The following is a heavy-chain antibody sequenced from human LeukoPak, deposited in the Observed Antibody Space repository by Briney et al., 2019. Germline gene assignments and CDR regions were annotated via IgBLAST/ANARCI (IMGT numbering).Heavy chain of an antibody. V-gene: IGHV4-38-2*02. D-gene: IGHD3-22*01. CDR3: ARGTDYYDSSGWLDP. CDR1: GDSISSGHY. Sequence: SETLSLTCTVSGDSISSGHYWDWIRQPPGWGLEWIGSIHHSGSTWYNPSLKSRVTISLDTSQTQISLRVTSVTAADTAVYYCARGTDYYDSSGWLDPWGQGTLVTVSS. CDR2: IHHSGST. J-gene: IGHJ5*02.